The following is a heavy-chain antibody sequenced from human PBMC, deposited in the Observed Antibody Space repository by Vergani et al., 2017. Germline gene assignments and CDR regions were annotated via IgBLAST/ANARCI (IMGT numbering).Heavy chain of an antibody. CDR2: IIPSLATT. CDR1: GYTFTSYG. Sequence: QVQLVQSGAEVKKPGASVKVSCKASGYTFTSYGINWVRQAPGQGLEWMGWIIPSLATTIYAQKFQGRVTITADESTSTAYMELSSLKSEDTAVFYCARATCSGGSCYRGFEYWGQGSLITVSS. J-gene: IGHJ4*02. CDR3: ARATCSGGSCYRGFEY. D-gene: IGHD2-15*01. V-gene: IGHV1-69*11.